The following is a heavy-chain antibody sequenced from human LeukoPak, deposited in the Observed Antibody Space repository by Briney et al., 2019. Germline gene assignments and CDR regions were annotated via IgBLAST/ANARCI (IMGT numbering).Heavy chain of an antibody. CDR1: GGSISSGSYY. CDR2: IYTSGST. Sequence: SGTLSLTCAVSGGSISSGSYYWSWIRQPAGKGLEWIGRIYTSGSTNYNPSHKSRVTISVDTSKNQFSLKLSSVTAADTAVYYCATTMVRGVIPDDYWGQGTLVTVSS. J-gene: IGHJ4*02. D-gene: IGHD3-10*01. CDR3: ATTMVRGVIPDDY. V-gene: IGHV4-61*02.